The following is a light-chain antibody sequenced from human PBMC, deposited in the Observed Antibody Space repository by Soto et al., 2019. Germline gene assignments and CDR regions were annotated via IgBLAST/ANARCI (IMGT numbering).Light chain of an antibody. CDR1: QGISSY. CDR2: ASS. CDR3: QQLNTFPVT. V-gene: IGKV1-9*01. J-gene: IGKJ5*01. Sequence: DIQLTQSPSFLSASVGDRVTISCRASQGISSYLAWYQQTPGKAPKLLIYASSTLQIGVPSRFSGSGSGTEFTLTIGSLQPEDCATYYCQQLNTFPVTFGPGTGLDI.